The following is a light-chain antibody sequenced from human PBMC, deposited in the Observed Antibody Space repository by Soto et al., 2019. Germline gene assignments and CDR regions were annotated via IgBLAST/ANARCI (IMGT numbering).Light chain of an antibody. CDR3: QSYDSSLSGSLV. V-gene: IGLV1-40*01. CDR2: ANS. J-gene: IGLJ2*01. Sequence: QAVVTQPPSVSGAPGQRITISCTGSSSNFGAGYDVHWYQQLPGTAPKLLIYANSNRPSGVPERFSGSKSGTSASLAITGLQAEDEADYYCQSYDSSLSGSLVFGGGTKLTVL. CDR1: SSNFGAGYD.